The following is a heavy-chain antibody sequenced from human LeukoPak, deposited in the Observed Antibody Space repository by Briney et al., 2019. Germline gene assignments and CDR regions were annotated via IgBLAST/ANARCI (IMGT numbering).Heavy chain of an antibody. CDR1: GIASSNHW. CDR3: ARDRPHNWFDP. V-gene: IGHV3-74*01. Sequence: PGGSLRLSCAASGIASSNHWMHWVRQAPGKGLEWVSWINNDGSYAVYADSVRARFTISRDNAKNTLYLQMNSLRPEDTAVYYCARDRPHNWFDPWGQGTLVTVSS. J-gene: IGHJ5*02. CDR2: INNDGSYA.